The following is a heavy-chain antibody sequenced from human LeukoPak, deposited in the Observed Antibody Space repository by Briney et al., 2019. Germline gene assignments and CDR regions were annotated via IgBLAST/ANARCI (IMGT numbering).Heavy chain of an antibody. J-gene: IGHJ4*02. CDR2: IYYNGGT. D-gene: IGHD5-18*01. CDR1: VGSLCDGNYY. CDR3: ARHRAHSDHIAY. Sequence: SETLSLTCTVSVGSLCDGNYYWGWIREPPGKGLEWIVSIYYNGGTYYHPSIKSRATKTVDTSKNQSSLNLSSVTAADTALYYCARHRAHSDHIAYWGQGTLVTVPS. V-gene: IGHV4-39*01.